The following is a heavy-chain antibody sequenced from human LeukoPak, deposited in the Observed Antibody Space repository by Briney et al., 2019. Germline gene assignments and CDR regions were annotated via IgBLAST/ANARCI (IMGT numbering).Heavy chain of an antibody. D-gene: IGHD2-2*02. J-gene: IGHJ6*02. CDR2: MNPNSGRS. V-gene: IGHV1-8*01. Sequence: ASVKVSCKASGYDVITFDINWVRQAPGQGLEWMGWMNPNSGRSGLAQKFQGTVTMTRDTSINTAYMEVRNLRFEDSAVYYCTRDHTSYYTMDVWGQGTAVTVSS. CDR3: TRDHTSYYTMDV. CDR1: GYDVITFD.